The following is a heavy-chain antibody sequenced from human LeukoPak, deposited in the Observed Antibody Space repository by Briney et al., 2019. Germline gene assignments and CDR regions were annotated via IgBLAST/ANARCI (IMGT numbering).Heavy chain of an antibody. V-gene: IGHV3-23*01. CDR3: AQWSRYFDY. J-gene: IGHJ4*02. Sequence: GGSLRLSCAASGFTFSTYAMTWVRQAPGKGLEWVSAISGSGYSTYYADSVKGRFTISRDNSKNTLYLQMNSLRAEDTALYFCAQWSRYFDYWGQGTLVTVSS. CDR2: ISGSGYST. D-gene: IGHD1-26*01. CDR1: GFTFSTYA.